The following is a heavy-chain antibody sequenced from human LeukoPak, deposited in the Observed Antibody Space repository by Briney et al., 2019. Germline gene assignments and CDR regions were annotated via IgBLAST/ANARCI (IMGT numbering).Heavy chain of an antibody. CDR1: GGTFSSYA. CDR2: IIPIFGTA. Sequence: SVKVSCKASGGTFSSYAISWVRQAPGQGLEWMGGIIPIFGTANYAQKVQGRVTITADESTSTAYMELSSLRSEATAVYYCARTWLVGVVPAAINWFDPWGQGTLVTVSS. J-gene: IGHJ5*02. V-gene: IGHV1-69*13. D-gene: IGHD2-2*01. CDR3: ARTWLVGVVPAAINWFDP.